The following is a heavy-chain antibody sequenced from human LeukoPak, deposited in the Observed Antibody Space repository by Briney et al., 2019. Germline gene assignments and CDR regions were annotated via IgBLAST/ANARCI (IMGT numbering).Heavy chain of an antibody. CDR1: GGSISSYY. D-gene: IGHD6-13*01. V-gene: IGHV4-59*12. J-gene: IGHJ6*03. Sequence: PSETLSLTCTVSGGSISSYYWSWIRQPPGKGLEWIGYIYYSGSTNYNPSLKSRVTISVDTSKNQFSLQLNSVTPEDTAVYYCARARYSSSWYRRYYYYYMDVWGKGTTVIVSS. CDR3: ARARYSSSWYRRYYYYYMDV. CDR2: IYYSGST.